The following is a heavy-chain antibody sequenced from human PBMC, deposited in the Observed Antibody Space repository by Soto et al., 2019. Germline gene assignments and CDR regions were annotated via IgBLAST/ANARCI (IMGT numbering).Heavy chain of an antibody. Sequence: ESGGGVVQPGRSLRLSCAASGFTLSGKTMHWVREAAAKGLEWVAVISYDGSNKYYADSVKGRFTISRDNSKNTLYLQMNSLRAEDTGVYYCARDLEMATRTSDYWGQGTLVTVSS. J-gene: IGHJ4*02. CDR1: GFTLSGKT. CDR2: ISYDGSNK. CDR3: ARDLEMATRTSDY. V-gene: IGHV3-30-3*01. D-gene: IGHD5-12*01.